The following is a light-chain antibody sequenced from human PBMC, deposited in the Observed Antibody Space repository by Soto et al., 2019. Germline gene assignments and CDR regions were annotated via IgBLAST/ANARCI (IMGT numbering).Light chain of an antibody. V-gene: IGLV1-40*01. J-gene: IGLJ1*01. CDR2: DNS. Sequence: QSVLTQPPSVSGAPGQRVTISCTGSRSNIGAGYDVHWYQQLPGTAPKLLIYDNSNRPSGVPDRFSGSKSGTSASLAITGLQAEDEADYYCQSYESSLSGSKVFGTGTKVPV. CDR3: QSYESSLSGSKV. CDR1: RSNIGAGYD.